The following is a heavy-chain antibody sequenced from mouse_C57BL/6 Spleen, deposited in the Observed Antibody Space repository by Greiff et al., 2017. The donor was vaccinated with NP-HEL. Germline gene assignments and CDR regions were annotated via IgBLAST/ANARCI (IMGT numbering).Heavy chain of an antibody. Sequence: EVQLQQSGPGLVKPSQSLSLTCSVTGYSITSGYYWNWIRQFPGNKLEWMGYISYDGSNNYNPSLKNRISITRDTSKNQFFLKLNSVTTEDTATYYCARGAPFYYYGSSSDYWGQGTTLTVSS. J-gene: IGHJ2*01. D-gene: IGHD1-1*01. CDR2: ISYDGSN. CDR1: GYSITSGYY. V-gene: IGHV3-6*01. CDR3: ARGAPFYYYGSSSDY.